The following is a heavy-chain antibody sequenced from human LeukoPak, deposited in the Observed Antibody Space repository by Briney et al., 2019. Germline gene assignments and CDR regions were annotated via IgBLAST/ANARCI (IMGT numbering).Heavy chain of an antibody. V-gene: IGHV4-34*01. Sequence: SETLSLTCAVYGGSFSGYYWSWIRQPPGKGLEWIGEINHSGSTNYNPSLKSRVTISVDTSKNQFSLKLSSVTAADTAVYYCARGCFRGLDVWGKGTTVTVSS. CDR2: INHSGST. J-gene: IGHJ6*04. D-gene: IGHD2-15*01. CDR3: ARGCFRGLDV. CDR1: GGSFSGYY.